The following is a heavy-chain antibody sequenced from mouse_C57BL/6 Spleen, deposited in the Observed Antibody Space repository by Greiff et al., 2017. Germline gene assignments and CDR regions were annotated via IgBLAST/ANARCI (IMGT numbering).Heavy chain of an antibody. D-gene: IGHD4-1*01. CDR3: ARGDWDWFAD. J-gene: IGHJ3*01. V-gene: IGHV1-82*01. CDR1: GYAFSSSW. Sequence: VQLQQSGPELVKPGASVKISCKASGYAFSSSWMNWVKQRPGQGLEWIGRIYPGDGDTNYNGKFKGKATLTADKSSSTAYMQLSSLTSEDSAVYFCARGDWDWFADWGQGTLVTVAA. CDR2: IYPGDGDT.